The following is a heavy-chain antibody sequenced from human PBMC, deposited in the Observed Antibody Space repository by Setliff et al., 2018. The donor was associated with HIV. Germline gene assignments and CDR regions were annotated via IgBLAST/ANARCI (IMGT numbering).Heavy chain of an antibody. V-gene: IGHV3-7*01. D-gene: IGHD2-21*01. J-gene: IGHJ4*02. Sequence: GGSLRLSCVPSGFDFNDYWMSWVRQAPGKGLEWVATINEDGSKKYYGASVWGRFTVSRDNAKKSLYLQMNSLRAEDTAVYYCATERGGGAYDYWGQGILVTVSS. CDR1: GFDFNDYW. CDR3: ATERGGGAYDY. CDR2: INEDGSKK.